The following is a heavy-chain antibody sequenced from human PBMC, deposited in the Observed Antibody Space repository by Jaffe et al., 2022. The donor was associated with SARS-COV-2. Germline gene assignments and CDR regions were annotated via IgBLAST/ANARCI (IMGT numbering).Heavy chain of an antibody. D-gene: IGHD3-3*01. CDR3: ATFCDFCSDSRPLDH. V-gene: IGHV3-7*01. CDR1: GFTFRNYW. Sequence: EVQLVESGGGLVQPGGSLRLSCAASGFTFRNYWMTWVRQAPGKGLEWVANIKEDGSEKYYVDSVKGRFTISRDNAENILYLQMNSLRAEDTAVYYCATFCDFCSDSRPLDHWGQGTLVTVSS. J-gene: IGHJ4*02. CDR2: IKEDGSEK.